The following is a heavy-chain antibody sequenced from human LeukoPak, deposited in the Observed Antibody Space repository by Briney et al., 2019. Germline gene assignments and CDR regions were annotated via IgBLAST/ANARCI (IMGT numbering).Heavy chain of an antibody. Sequence: SAVKVSCKPSGGTFSRYPISWVRQAPGQGLQWMGGIIPIFGTANYAQKFQGRVTITTDESTSTAYMELSSLRSEDTAVYYCATSTFKLRFLEWLPSYFDYWGQGTLVTVSS. CDR2: IIPIFGTA. V-gene: IGHV1-69*05. CDR3: ATSTFKLRFLEWLPSYFDY. D-gene: IGHD3-3*01. CDR1: GGTFSRYP. J-gene: IGHJ4*02.